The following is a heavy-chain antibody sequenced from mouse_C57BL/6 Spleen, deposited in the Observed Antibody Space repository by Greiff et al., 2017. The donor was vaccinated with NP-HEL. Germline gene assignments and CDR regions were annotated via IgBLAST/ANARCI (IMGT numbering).Heavy chain of an antibody. J-gene: IGHJ2*01. CDR2: INPSSGYT. CDR3: ASQLSQYYFDY. CDR1: GYTFTSYW. V-gene: IGHV1-7*01. Sequence: QVQLKQSGAELAKPGASVKLSCKASGYTFTSYWMHWVKQRPGQGLEWIGYINPSSGYTKYNQKFKDKATLTADKSSSTAYMQLSSLTYEDSAVYYCASQLSQYYFDYWGQGTTLTVSS. D-gene: IGHD3-2*02.